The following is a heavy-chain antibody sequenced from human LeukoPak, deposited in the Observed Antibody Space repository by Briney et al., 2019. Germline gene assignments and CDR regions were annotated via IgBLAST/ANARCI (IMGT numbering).Heavy chain of an antibody. V-gene: IGHV3-66*01. J-gene: IGHJ3*02. CDR1: GFTVSPYY. Sequence: GGSLRLSCAVSGFTVSPYYMTWVRQAPGKGLEWVSLIWPGGNTYYADSVKGKFTISRDNSKNTVYLQMNSLRAEDTAVYYCASGGYLVAFDIWGQGTMVTVSS. CDR3: ASGGYLVAFDI. CDR2: IWPGGNT. D-gene: IGHD5-18*01.